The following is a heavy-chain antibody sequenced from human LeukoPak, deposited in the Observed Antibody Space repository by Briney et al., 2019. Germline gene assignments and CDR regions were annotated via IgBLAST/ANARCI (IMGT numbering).Heavy chain of an antibody. Sequence: GGSLRLSCAASGFTFSSFAMGWVRLAPGKGLQWISCIYGSNNSTYYTDSVTGRFTISRDNSKTTLFLQMNSLRAEDTAVYYCAKGISGSCYTGLGFWGQGTLVTVSS. CDR2: IYGSNNST. J-gene: IGHJ4*02. CDR1: GFTFSSFA. CDR3: AKGISGSCYTGLGF. D-gene: IGHD2-2*02. V-gene: IGHV3-23*05.